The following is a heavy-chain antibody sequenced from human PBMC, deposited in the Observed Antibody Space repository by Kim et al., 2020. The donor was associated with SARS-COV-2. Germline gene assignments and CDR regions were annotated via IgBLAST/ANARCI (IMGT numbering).Heavy chain of an antibody. V-gene: IGHV3-11*03. J-gene: IGHJ5*02. Sequence: DYVKGRLTISGDNAKNSLYLQMNSLRAEDTAVYYCACSITGTGIGWFDPWGQRTLVTVSS. CDR3: ACSITGTGIGWFDP. D-gene: IGHD1-20*01.